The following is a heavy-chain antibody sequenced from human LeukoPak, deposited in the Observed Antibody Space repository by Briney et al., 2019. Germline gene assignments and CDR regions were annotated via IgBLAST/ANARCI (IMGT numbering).Heavy chain of an antibody. CDR3: AKAGVVGATIDAFDI. CDR2: ISYDGSNK. Sequence: GGSLRLSCAASGFTFSSYGMHWVRQAPGKGPEWVAVISYDGSNKYYADSVKGRFTISRDNSKNTLYLQMNSLRAEDTAVYYCAKAGVVGATIDAFDIWGQGTMVTVSS. D-gene: IGHD1-26*01. J-gene: IGHJ3*02. V-gene: IGHV3-30*18. CDR1: GFTFSSYG.